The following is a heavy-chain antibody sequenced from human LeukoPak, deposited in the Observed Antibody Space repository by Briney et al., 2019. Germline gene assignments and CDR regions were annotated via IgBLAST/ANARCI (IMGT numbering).Heavy chain of an antibody. CDR1: GFTFSSYA. V-gene: IGHV3-23*01. J-gene: IGHJ4*02. CDR2: ISGSGGST. D-gene: IGHD5-12*01. Sequence: GGSLRLSCAASGFTFSSYAMSWVRQAPGKGLEWVSAISGSGGSTYYADSVKGRFTISRDNSKNTLYLQMNSRRAEDTAVYYCVRQPSGYDLRNDYWGQGTLVTVSS. CDR3: VRQPSGYDLRNDY.